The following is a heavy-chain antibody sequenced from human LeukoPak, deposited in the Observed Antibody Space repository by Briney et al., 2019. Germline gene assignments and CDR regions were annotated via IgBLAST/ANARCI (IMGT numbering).Heavy chain of an antibody. J-gene: IGHJ4*02. CDR2: ISSSSSYI. Sequence: GGSLRLSCAASGFTFSSYSMNWVRQAPGKGLEWVSSISSSSSYIYYADSVKGRFTISRDNAKNSLYLQMNSLRAEDTAVYYCARVTEVVMGEIDYWGQGTLVTVSS. CDR1: GFTFSSYS. CDR3: ARVTEVVMGEIDY. V-gene: IGHV3-21*01. D-gene: IGHD3-22*01.